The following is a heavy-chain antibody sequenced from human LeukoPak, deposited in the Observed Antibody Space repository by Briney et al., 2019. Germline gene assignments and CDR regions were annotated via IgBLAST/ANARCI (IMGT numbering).Heavy chain of an antibody. CDR1: GGSISSSSYY. CDR3: ARRSSLES. V-gene: IGHV3-11*01. Sequence: LSLTCTVSGGSISSSSYYWGWIRQAPGKGLEWVSYISPSDNNIYYADSVKGRFTISRDNAKNSLYLQMNSLRAEDTAVYYCARRSSLESWGQGTLVTVSS. D-gene: IGHD6-6*01. J-gene: IGHJ4*02. CDR2: ISPSDNNI.